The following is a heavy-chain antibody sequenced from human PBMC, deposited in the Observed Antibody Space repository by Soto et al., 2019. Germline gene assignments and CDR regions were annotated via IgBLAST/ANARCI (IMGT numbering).Heavy chain of an antibody. CDR3: ARVLPIIAAAGTYNWFDP. V-gene: IGHV1-18*01. Sequence: GASVKVSCKASGYTFTSYGISWVRQAPGQGLEWMGWISAYNGNTNYARKLQGRVTVTTDTSTSTAYMELRSLRSDDTAVYYCARVLPIIAAAGTYNWFDPWGQGTLVTVSS. J-gene: IGHJ5*02. D-gene: IGHD6-13*01. CDR2: ISAYNGNT. CDR1: GYTFTSYG.